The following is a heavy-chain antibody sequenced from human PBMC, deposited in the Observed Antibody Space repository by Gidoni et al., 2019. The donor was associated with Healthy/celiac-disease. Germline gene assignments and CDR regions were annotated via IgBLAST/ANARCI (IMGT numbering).Heavy chain of an antibody. V-gene: IGHV3-49*03. CDR3: TRALIVVVPAAMKWFDP. D-gene: IGHD2-2*01. Sequence: EVQLVESGGGLVQSGRSLRLSCTASGFTFGDYAMSWFRQAPGKGLEWVGFIRSKAYGGTTEYAASVKGRFTISRDDSKSIAYLQMNSLKTEDTAVYYCTRALIVVVPAAMKWFDPWGQGTLVTVSS. J-gene: IGHJ5*02. CDR1: GFTFGDYA. CDR2: IRSKAYGGTT.